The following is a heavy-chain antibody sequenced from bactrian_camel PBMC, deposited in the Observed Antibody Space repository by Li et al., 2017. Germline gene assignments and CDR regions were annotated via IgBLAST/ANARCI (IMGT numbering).Heavy chain of an antibody. CDR2: WRSDDTA. D-gene: IGHD6*01. V-gene: IGHV3S53*01. CDR3: AATGLKYVGTLCKRDEFNY. Sequence: HVQLVESGGGSVQAGGSLRLSCEGSGWGYPRRCVGWFRQTPGKEHEAVAFWRSDDTATNANAVKGRFTISRDNAKATLYLQMNAVKPEDTAMYYCAATGLKYVGTLCKRDEFNYWGQGTQVTVS. CDR1: GWGYPRRC. J-gene: IGHJ4*01.